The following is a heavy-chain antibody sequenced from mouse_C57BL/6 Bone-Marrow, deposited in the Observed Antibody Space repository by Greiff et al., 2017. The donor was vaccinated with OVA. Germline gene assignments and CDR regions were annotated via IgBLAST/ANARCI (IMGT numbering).Heavy chain of an antibody. V-gene: IGHV1-42*01. Sequence: EVQLQQSGPELVKPGASVKISCKASGYSFTGYYMNWVKQSPETSLEWIGEINPSTGGTTYNQKFKGKATLTVDTSSSTAYMQLSSLTSEDSAVYYCARSEFAYWGQGTLVTVSA. J-gene: IGHJ3*01. CDR2: INPSTGGT. CDR3: ARSEFAY. CDR1: GYSFTGYY.